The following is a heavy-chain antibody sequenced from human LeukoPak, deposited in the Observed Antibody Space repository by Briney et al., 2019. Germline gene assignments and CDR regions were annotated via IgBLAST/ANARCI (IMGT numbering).Heavy chain of an antibody. V-gene: IGHV3-30*04. CDR2: ISYDGSYK. CDR3: AKTPGDCTGGTCYSFDY. CDR1: GFTFSRFA. J-gene: IGHJ4*02. Sequence: GRSLRLSCAASGFTFSRFAVHWVRQAPGKGLEWVAVISYDGSYKYYADSVQGRFTISRDNSTNTLYLQMNSLRAEDTAVYYCAKTPGDCTGGTCYSFDYWGQGSLVTVSS. D-gene: IGHD2-15*01.